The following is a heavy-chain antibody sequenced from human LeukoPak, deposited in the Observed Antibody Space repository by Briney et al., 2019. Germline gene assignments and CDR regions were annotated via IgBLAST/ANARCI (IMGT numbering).Heavy chain of an antibody. Sequence: PSQTLSLTCTVSGGSIGSGGYYWSWIRQHPGKGLEWIGYIYYSGSTYYNPSLKSRVTISVDTSNNQFSLKLSSVTAADTAVYYCAREPIVVVVAATSYYYYGMDVWGKGTTVTVSS. CDR3: AREPIVVVVAATSYYYYGMDV. CDR2: IYYSGST. D-gene: IGHD2-15*01. CDR1: GGSIGSGGYY. J-gene: IGHJ6*04. V-gene: IGHV4-31*03.